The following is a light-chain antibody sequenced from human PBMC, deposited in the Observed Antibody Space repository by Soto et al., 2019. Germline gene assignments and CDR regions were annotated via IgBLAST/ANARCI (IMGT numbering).Light chain of an antibody. CDR1: QSVDSY. V-gene: IGKV3-11*01. CDR3: QQYASSPYT. J-gene: IGKJ2*01. Sequence: EIVLTQSPATLSLSPGERATLSCRASQSVDSYLAWYQQKPGQAPRLLIYDASNRATGIPARFSGSGSGTDFTLTITTLEPEDSAVYFCQQYASSPYTFGQGTKVDIK. CDR2: DAS.